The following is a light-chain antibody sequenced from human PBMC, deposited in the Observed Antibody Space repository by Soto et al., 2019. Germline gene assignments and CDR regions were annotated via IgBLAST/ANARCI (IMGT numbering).Light chain of an antibody. Sequence: DIQMTQSPSTLSATAGDRVTITCRASQSISSWLAWYQQKPGKAPKLLIYAASTLQSGVPSRFSGSGSGTDFTLTISTLQPEDFATYYCQQSYGLPLTFGGGTKVDIK. J-gene: IGKJ4*01. CDR1: QSISSW. V-gene: IGKV1-39*01. CDR2: AAS. CDR3: QQSYGLPLT.